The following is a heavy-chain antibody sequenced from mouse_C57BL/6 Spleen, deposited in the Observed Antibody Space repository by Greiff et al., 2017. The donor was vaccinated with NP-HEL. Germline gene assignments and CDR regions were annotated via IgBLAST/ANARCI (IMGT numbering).Heavy chain of an antibody. D-gene: IGHD2-4*01. Sequence: QVQLQQSGAEMARPGASVKMSCKASGYTFTSYTMHWVKQRPGQGLEWIGYINPSSDYTNCNQKFKDKATLTAEKSSSTASMQLSSLTSEDSAVYYCTRWNDYSSYFDYWGQGTTLTVSS. CDR1: GYTFTSYT. V-gene: IGHV1-4*01. J-gene: IGHJ2*01. CDR2: INPSSDYT. CDR3: TRWNDYSSYFDY.